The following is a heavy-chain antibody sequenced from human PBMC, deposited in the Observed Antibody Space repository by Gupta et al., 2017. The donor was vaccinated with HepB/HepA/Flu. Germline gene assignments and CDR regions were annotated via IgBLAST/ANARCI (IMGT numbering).Heavy chain of an antibody. D-gene: IGHD1-26*01. CDR1: GGSISSYY. V-gene: IGHV4-59*08. CDR2: IYYTGST. CDR3: ARQGGGSYFENWFDP. Sequence: QVQLQESGPGLVKPSATLSLTCTVPGGSISSYYWSWIRQPPGKGLEWIGYIYYTGSTNYNPSLKSRVTRSVDTSKNQFSLKLSSVTAADTAVYYCARQGGGSYFENWFDPWGQGTLVTVSS. J-gene: IGHJ5*02.